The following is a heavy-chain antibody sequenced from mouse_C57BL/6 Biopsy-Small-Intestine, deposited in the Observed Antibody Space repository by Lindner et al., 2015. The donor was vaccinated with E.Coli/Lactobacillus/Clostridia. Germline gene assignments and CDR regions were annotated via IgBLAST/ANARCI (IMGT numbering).Heavy chain of an antibody. CDR2: IRSKSNNYGT. CDR1: GFIFNTYA. V-gene: IGHV10-3*01. D-gene: IGHD1-1*01. Sequence: VQLQESGGGLVQPKGALKLSCAASGFIFNTYAMHWVRQAPGKGLEWVGRIRSKSNNYGTYYADSVKDRFTISRDDSQSILFLQMNNLRTEDTAIYYCVRGGGAVVAPWYFDVWGTGTTVTVSS. CDR3: VRGGGAVVAPWYFDV. J-gene: IGHJ1*03.